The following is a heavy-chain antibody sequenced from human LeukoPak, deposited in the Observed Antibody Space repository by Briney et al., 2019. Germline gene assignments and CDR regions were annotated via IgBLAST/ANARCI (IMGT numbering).Heavy chain of an antibody. V-gene: IGHV4-39*01. CDR2: IYYAGET. D-gene: IGHD1-26*01. Sequence: SGTLSLTCTVSGGPVSSSSNYWGWVRQSPEKGLECIGTIYYAGETYYNPSLESLPTISVNTSKNQFSLKLRSVSAADTAVYYCATWDSGRYSQIDNWGQGTLVTVSS. J-gene: IGHJ4*02. CDR3: ATWDSGRYSQIDN. CDR1: GGPVSSSSNY.